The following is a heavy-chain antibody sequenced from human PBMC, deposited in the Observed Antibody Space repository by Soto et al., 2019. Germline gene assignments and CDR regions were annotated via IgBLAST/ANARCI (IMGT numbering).Heavy chain of an antibody. J-gene: IGHJ4*02. CDR1: GFSFDDYA. CDR3: AKDSGAGNSYTSSSLDY. V-gene: IGHV3-9*01. Sequence: EVQLVESGGGLVQPGRSLRLSCAASGFSFDDYAMHWVRQAPGKGLEWVSGISWNSGSIGYADSVRGRFTISRDNAKNSLYLRMNSLRADDTALYYCAKDSGAGNSYTSSSLDYWGQGTLVTVSS. D-gene: IGHD6-6*01. CDR2: ISWNSGSI.